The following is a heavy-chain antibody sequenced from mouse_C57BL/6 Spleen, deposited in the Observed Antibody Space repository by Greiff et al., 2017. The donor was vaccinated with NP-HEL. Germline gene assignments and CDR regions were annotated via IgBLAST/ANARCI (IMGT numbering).Heavy chain of an antibody. CDR1: GYTFTDYY. CDR2: INPNNGGT. D-gene: IGHD2-4*01. Sequence: EVQLQQSGPELVKPGASVKISCKASGYTFTDYYMNWVKQSHGKSLEWIGDINPNNGGTSYNQKFKGKATLTVDKSSSTAYMELRSLTSEDSAVYYCARENGTYDYDTWFAYWGQGTLVTVSA. J-gene: IGHJ3*01. CDR3: ARENGTYDYDTWFAY. V-gene: IGHV1-26*01.